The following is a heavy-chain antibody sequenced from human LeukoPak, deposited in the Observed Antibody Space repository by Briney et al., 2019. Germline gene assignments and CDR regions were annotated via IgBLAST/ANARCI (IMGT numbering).Heavy chain of an antibody. Sequence: SETLSLTCTVSGGSVSSYYWSWLRQPPRKGLEWIGYIYYSGSTNYNPSLKSRVTISVDTSKNQFSLKLSSVTAADTAVYYCASYTTVTNPDAFDIWGQGTMVTVSS. V-gene: IGHV4-59*02. CDR2: IYYSGST. CDR1: GGSVSSYY. D-gene: IGHD4-17*01. CDR3: ASYTTVTNPDAFDI. J-gene: IGHJ3*02.